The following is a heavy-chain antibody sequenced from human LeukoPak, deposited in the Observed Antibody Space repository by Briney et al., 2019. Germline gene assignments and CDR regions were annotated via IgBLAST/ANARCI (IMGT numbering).Heavy chain of an antibody. J-gene: IGHJ3*02. V-gene: IGHV4-59*01. CDR2: IYYSRST. D-gene: IGHD5-24*01. CDR1: GGSISSYY. CDR3: ARGRDGYKGAFDI. Sequence: SETLSLTCTVSGGSISSYYWSWNRQPPGKGLEWIGYIYYSRSTNYNPSLKSRVTISVDTSKNQFSLKLSSVTAADTAVYYCARGRDGYKGAFDIWGQGTMVTVSS.